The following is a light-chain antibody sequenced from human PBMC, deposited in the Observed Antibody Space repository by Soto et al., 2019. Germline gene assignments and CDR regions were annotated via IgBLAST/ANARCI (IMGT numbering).Light chain of an antibody. CDR2: EVT. CDR3: SSYAASNKHV. CDR1: SSDVGGYDF. Sequence: QSVLAQPPSASGSPGQSITISCTGTSSDVGGYDFVSWYQQHPGKAPKLMIYEVTKRPSGVPDRFSGSKSGNTASLTVSGLQPEDEADYYSSSYAASNKHVFGTGTKVTVL. J-gene: IGLJ1*01. V-gene: IGLV2-8*01.